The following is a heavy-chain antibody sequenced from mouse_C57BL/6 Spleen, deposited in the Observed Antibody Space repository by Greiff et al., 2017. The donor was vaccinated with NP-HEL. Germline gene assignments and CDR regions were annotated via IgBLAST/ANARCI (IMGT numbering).Heavy chain of an antibody. V-gene: IGHV8-12*01. D-gene: IGHD1-1*01. CDR1: GFSLSTSGMG. Sequence: QVTLKVSGPGILQSSQTLSLTCSFSGFSLSTSGMGVSWIRQPSGKGLEWLAHIYWDDDKRYNPSLKSRLTISKDTSRNQVFLKITSVDTADTATYYGARMNYYGSSDGYFDVWGTGTTVTVSA. CDR2: IYWDDDK. CDR3: ARMNYYGSSDGYFDV. J-gene: IGHJ1*03.